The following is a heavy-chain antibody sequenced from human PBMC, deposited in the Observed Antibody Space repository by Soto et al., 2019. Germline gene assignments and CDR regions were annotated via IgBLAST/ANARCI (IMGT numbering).Heavy chain of an antibody. CDR2: ISAYNGNT. D-gene: IGHD2-15*01. V-gene: IGHV1-18*01. CDR1: GYTFTSYG. J-gene: IGHJ3*02. Sequence: ASVKVSCKASGYTFTSYGISWVRQAPGQGLEWMGWISAYNGNTNYAQKLQGRVTMTTDTSTSTAYMELRSLRSDDTAVYYCARRWDCSGGSRYSEVWAFDIWGQGTMVTVSS. CDR3: ARRWDCSGGSRYSEVWAFDI.